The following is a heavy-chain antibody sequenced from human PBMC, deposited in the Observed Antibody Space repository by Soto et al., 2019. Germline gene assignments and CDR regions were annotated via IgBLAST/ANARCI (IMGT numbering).Heavy chain of an antibody. V-gene: IGHV4-4*02. Sequence: SETLSLTCTVSGASITGSDWWSWVRQTPEKGLEWIGEIYHSGTTNYHPSLKSRVTISQDKSKNQFSLNLTSVTTADTAVYSCVRMSVVGYFDYWGRGSLVTVSS. CDR1: GASITGSDW. D-gene: IGHD3-22*01. CDR2: IYHSGTT. CDR3: VRMSVVGYFDY. J-gene: IGHJ4*02.